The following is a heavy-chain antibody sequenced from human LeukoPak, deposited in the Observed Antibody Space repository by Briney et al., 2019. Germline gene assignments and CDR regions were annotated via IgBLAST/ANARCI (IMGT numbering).Heavy chain of an antibody. V-gene: IGHV3-9*01. CDR2: ISWNSGSI. J-gene: IGHJ4*02. CDR1: GFTFDDYA. CDR3: AKSVSGSGWPKGAFDY. D-gene: IGHD6-19*01. Sequence: GRSLRLSCAASGFTFDDYAMHWVRHAPGKGLEWVSGISWNSGSIGYADSVKGRFTISRDNAKNSLYLQMNSLRAEDTALYYCAKSVSGSGWPKGAFDYWGQGTLVTVSS.